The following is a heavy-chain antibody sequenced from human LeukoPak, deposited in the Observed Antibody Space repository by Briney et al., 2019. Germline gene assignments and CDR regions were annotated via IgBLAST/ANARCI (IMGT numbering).Heavy chain of an antibody. CDR3: ARGLFLSGYLDAFDS. CDR1: GFTVNNKY. Sequence: GSPRLSCAASGFTVNNKYMTWVRQAPGKGLEWVSLIYNDGRTYYADSVKGRCTISRDNLKNVLYLQMNSLKVEDTALYYCARGLFLSGYLDAFDSWGQGTVVTVSS. D-gene: IGHD3-22*01. V-gene: IGHV3-53*01. CDR2: IYNDGRT. J-gene: IGHJ3*02.